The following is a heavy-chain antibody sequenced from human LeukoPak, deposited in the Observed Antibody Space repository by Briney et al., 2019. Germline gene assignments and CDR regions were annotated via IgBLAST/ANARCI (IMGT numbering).Heavy chain of an antibody. D-gene: IGHD3-3*01. CDR2: ISYDGSNK. CDR3: AREDYDFWSGYYTLLNYYYYYMDV. V-gene: IGHV3-30*01. J-gene: IGHJ6*03. CDR1: GFTFSSYA. Sequence: GGSLRLSCAASGFTFSSYAMHWVRQAPGKGLEWVAVISYDGSNKYYADSVKGRFTIPRDNSKNTLYLQMNSLRAEDTAVYYCAREDYDFWSGYYTLLNYYYYYMDVWGKGTTVTVSS.